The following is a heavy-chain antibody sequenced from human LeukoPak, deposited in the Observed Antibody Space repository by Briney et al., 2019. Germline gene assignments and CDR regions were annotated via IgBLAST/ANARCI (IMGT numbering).Heavy chain of an antibody. CDR2: IYYSGST. D-gene: IGHD6-13*01. CDR1: GSSISSYY. J-gene: IGHJ2*01. CDR3: ARTFIAAAGTFWYFDL. V-gene: IGHV4-59*08. Sequence: SETLSLTCTVSGSSISSYYWSWIRQPPGKGLEWIGYIYYSGSTNYNPSLKSRVTISVDTSKNQFSLKLSSVTAADTAVYYCARTFIAAAGTFWYFDLWGRGTLVTVSS.